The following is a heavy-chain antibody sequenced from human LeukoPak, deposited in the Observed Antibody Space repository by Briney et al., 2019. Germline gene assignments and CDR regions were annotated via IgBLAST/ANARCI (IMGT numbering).Heavy chain of an antibody. D-gene: IGHD6-19*01. J-gene: IGHJ5*02. V-gene: IGHV3-11*04. CDR2: ISSSGSTI. Sequence: PGGSLRLSCAASGFTFGDYYMSWIRQAPGKGLEWVSYISSSGSTIYYADSVKGRFTISRDNAKNSLYLQMNSLRAEDTAVYYCAKDLGQWLDQYNWFDPWGQGTLVTVSS. CDR3: AKDLGQWLDQYNWFDP. CDR1: GFTFGDYY.